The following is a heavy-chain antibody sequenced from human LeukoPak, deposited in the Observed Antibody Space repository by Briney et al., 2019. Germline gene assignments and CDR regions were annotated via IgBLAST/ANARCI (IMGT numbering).Heavy chain of an antibody. D-gene: IGHD5-24*01. CDR2: IKKDGSEK. CDR1: GFTFSSYW. Sequence: QPGGSLRLSCAASGFTFSSYWMSWVRQAPGKGLEWVANIKKDGSEKYYVDSVKGRFTVYRDNAKKSLYLKMNSLRGEDTAVYYCARDADLGATITGAFDIWGQGTVVTVSS. J-gene: IGHJ3*02. V-gene: IGHV3-7*01. CDR3: ARDADLGATITGAFDI.